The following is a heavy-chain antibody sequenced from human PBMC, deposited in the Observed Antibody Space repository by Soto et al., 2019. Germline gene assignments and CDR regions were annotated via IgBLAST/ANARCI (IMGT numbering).Heavy chain of an antibody. J-gene: IGHJ4*02. Sequence: QVPLVQSGAEVKKPGASVKVSCKASGYTFTSYAMHWVRQAPGQRLEWMGWINAGNGNTKYSQKFQGRVTITRDTSASTAYMELISLTAEDMAVYYCARVGLAVPGIWGQGTLVTVCS. CDR3: ARVGLAVPGI. D-gene: IGHD6-19*01. CDR1: GYTFTSYA. V-gene: IGHV1-3*01. CDR2: INAGNGNT.